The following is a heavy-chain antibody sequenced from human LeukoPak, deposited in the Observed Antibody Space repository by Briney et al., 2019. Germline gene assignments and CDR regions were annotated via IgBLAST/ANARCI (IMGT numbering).Heavy chain of an antibody. CDR2: FSGSGGNT. CDR3: ARRSNTSSGNFDY. D-gene: IGHD6-6*01. Sequence: QSGGSLRLSWAASGFTFSSYAMSWVRQAPGKGLEWVSTFSGSGGNTYYADSVKGRFTISRDNSKNTLYLQMNSLRAEGTAVYFCARRSNTSSGNFDYWGQGTLVTVSS. CDR1: GFTFSSYA. J-gene: IGHJ4*02. V-gene: IGHV3-23*01.